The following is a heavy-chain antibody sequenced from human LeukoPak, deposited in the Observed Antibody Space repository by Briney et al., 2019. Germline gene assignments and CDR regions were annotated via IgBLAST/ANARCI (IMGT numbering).Heavy chain of an antibody. V-gene: IGHV4-39*07. CDR3: AKAGSRLFGVLIPLSFDY. CDR2: IYYSGST. CDR1: GGSISSSSYY. D-gene: IGHD3-3*01. J-gene: IGHJ4*02. Sequence: SETLSLTCTVSGGSISSSSYYWGWLRQPPGKGLEWIGSIYYSGSTYYNPSLKSRVTISVDTSKNQFSLKLSSVTAADTAVYYCAKAGSRLFGVLIPLSFDYWGQGTLITVSS.